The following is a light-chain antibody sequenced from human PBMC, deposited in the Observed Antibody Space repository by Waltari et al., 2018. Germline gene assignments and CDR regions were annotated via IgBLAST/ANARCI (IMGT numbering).Light chain of an antibody. Sequence: QSALTQPASVSGSPGQSITISCTGTSSDVGGYNYFSWYQHHPGNVPKLIISEVNNRPSGVSHRFSGSKSGNTASLSISGLQTEDEADYYCSSYTSSTTLVFGTGTKVTVL. CDR1: SSDVGGYNY. CDR2: EVN. CDR3: SSYTSSTTLV. J-gene: IGLJ1*01. V-gene: IGLV2-14*01.